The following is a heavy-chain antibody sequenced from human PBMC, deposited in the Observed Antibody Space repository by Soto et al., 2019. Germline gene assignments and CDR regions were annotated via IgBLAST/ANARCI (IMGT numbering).Heavy chain of an antibody. Sequence: PGGSLRLSCAASGFTFSSYSMNWVRQAPGKGLEWVSSISSSSSYIYYADSVKGRFTISRDNAKNSLYLQMNSLRAEDTAVYYCARDPVGIQLWFADRYDTNWFDPWGQGTLVTVSS. CDR3: ARDPVGIQLWFADRYDTNWFDP. D-gene: IGHD5-18*01. CDR2: ISSSSSYI. V-gene: IGHV3-21*01. CDR1: GFTFSSYS. J-gene: IGHJ5*02.